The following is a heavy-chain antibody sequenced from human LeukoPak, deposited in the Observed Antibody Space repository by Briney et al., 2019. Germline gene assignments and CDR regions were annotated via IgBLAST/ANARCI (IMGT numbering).Heavy chain of an antibody. V-gene: IGHV3-48*01. Sequence: GGSLRLSCAASEFTFSSYNMNWVRQAPGKGLEWVSYISSGSSSMYYADSVKGRFTISRDNAKNSLDLQMNSLSAEDTAVYYCARVVVVTRNHYYYNMDVWGQGTTVTVSS. D-gene: IGHD2-21*02. CDR2: ISSGSSSM. CDR1: EFTFSSYN. CDR3: ARVVVVTRNHYYYNMDV. J-gene: IGHJ6*02.